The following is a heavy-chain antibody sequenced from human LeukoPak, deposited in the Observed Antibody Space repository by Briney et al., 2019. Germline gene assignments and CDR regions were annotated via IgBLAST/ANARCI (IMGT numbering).Heavy chain of an antibody. CDR3: ATGYCSSTSCYSHDAFDI. CDR2: IIPIFGTA. D-gene: IGHD2-2*02. CDR1: GYTSTSYA. J-gene: IGHJ3*02. V-gene: IGHV1-69*13. Sequence: ASVKVSCKASGYTSTSYAISWVRQAPGQGLEWMGGIIPIFGTANYAQKFQGRVTITADESTSTAYMELSSLRSEDTAVYYAATGYCSSTSCYSHDAFDIWGQGTMVTVSS.